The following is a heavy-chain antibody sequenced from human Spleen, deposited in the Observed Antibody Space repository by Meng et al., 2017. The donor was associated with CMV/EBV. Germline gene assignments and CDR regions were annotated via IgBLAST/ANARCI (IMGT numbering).Heavy chain of an antibody. CDR1: GYTFTGYY. V-gene: IGHV1-2*02. CDR3: ARSMSSNYYGSGRLNF. D-gene: IGHD3-10*01. J-gene: IGHJ4*02. Sequence: ASVKVSCKASGYTFTGYYMHWVRQAPGQGLEWMGWINPNSGGTNYAQKFQGRVTMTRDTSISTAYMELSRLRSDDTAVYYCARSMSSNYYGSGRLNFWGQGTLVTVSS. CDR2: INPNSGGT.